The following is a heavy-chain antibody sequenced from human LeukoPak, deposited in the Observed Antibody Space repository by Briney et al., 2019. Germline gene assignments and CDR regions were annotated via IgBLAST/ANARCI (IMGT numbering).Heavy chain of an antibody. CDR2: INPNSGGT. D-gene: IGHD6-19*01. V-gene: IGHV1-2*02. CDR1: GYTFTGYY. Sequence: GASVKVSCKASGYTFTGYYMHWVRQAPGQGLEWMGWINPNSGGTNYAQKFQGRVTMTRDTSISTAYMELSRLRSDDTAVYYCARGRGPQQWLPTDAFDIWGQGTMVTVSS. J-gene: IGHJ3*02. CDR3: ARGRGPQQWLPTDAFDI.